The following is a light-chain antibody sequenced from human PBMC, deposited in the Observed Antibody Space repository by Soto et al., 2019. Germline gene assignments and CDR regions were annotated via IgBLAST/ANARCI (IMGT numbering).Light chain of an antibody. V-gene: IGLV1-44*01. J-gene: IGLJ2*01. CDR3: AAWDDSLNGVV. CDR2: SNN. Sequence: QSVLTQPPSASGTPGQRGTISCSGSSSNIGSNSVNWYQQLPGTAPKPLIYSNNQRPSGVPDRVFGSKSGTSGSLAISGLQSEDEAEDYGAAWDDSLNGVVFGGGTKLTVL. CDR1: SSNIGSNS.